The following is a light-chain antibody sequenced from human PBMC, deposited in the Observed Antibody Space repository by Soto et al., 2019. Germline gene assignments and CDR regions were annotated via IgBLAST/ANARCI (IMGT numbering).Light chain of an antibody. J-gene: IGLJ3*02. V-gene: IGLV1-47*01. CDR2: RNN. CDR1: SSNIGRNY. Sequence: QSVLTQPPSASGTPGQTVTISCSGSSSNIGRNYVYWYQQLPGTAPKLLIHRNNQRPSGVPDRFSGSKSGTSASLAISGLRSEDEADYYCAVWAGSLSGWVFGGGTKLTVL. CDR3: AVWAGSLSGWV.